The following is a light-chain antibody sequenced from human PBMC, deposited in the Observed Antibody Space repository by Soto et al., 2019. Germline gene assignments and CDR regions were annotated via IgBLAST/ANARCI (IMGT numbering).Light chain of an antibody. CDR1: QYINTR. CDR3: QQREKWPLT. J-gene: IGKJ4*01. CDR2: QTS. Sequence: ESVLTQSAASLSSFPRDRVTLSCRASQYINTRLAWYQHRPGQAPRLLIYQTSIRAAGIPARFSASGSGTDFTLTISSLEPEDSAVYYCQQREKWPLTFGGGTKVDIK. V-gene: IGKV3-11*01.